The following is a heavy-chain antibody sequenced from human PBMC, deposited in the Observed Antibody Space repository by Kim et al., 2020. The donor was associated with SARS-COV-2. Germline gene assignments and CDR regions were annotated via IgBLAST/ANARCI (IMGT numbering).Heavy chain of an antibody. J-gene: IGHJ4*02. CDR3: AKPSDYYDSSGSDY. D-gene: IGHD3-22*01. V-gene: IGHV3-23*01. CDR2: ISGSGGST. CDR1: GFTFSSYA. Sequence: GGSLRLSCAASGFTFSSYAMSWVRQAPGKGLEWVSAISGSGGSTYYADSVKGRFTISRDNSKNTLYLQMNSLRAEDTAVYYCAKPSDYYDSSGSDYWGQGTLVTVSS.